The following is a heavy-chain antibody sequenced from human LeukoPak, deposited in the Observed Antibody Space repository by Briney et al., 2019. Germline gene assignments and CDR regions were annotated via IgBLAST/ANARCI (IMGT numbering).Heavy chain of an antibody. J-gene: IGHJ5*02. CDR1: GITFSNSA. CDR2: ISGRGSRT. CDR3: AKEAYCGGDCSRWFDP. Sequence: GGSLRLSCAASGITFSNSAMSWVRQAPGRGLEWVSGISGRGSRTYYADYVKGRFTISRDNSKNTLYLQMNSLRAEDTAVYYCAKEAYCGGDCSRWFDPWGQGTLVTVSS. D-gene: IGHD2-21*02. V-gene: IGHV3-23*01.